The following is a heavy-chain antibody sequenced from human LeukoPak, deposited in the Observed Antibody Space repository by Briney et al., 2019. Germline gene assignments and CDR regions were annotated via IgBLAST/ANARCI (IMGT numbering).Heavy chain of an antibody. V-gene: IGHV3-66*01. CDR3: ARAGGSSNSWYVDYYYYYGMDV. CDR2: IYSGGST. D-gene: IGHD6-13*01. J-gene: IGHJ6*02. Sequence: GGSLRLSCAASGFTVSSNYMSWVRQAPGKGLEWVSVIYSGGSTYYADSVKGRFTISRDNSKNTLYLQMNSLRAEDTAVYYCARAGGSSNSWYVDYYYYYGMDVWGQGTTVTVSS. CDR1: GFTVSSNY.